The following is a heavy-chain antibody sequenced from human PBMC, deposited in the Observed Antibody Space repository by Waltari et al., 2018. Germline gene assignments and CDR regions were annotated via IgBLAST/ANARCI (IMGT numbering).Heavy chain of an antibody. V-gene: IGHV4-39*02. Sequence: QLQLKESGPRLVKSSETLSLTCTISGGSISTSTHYWAWIRQTPGKGPEWIGSVSYNGNAYYNPSLASRVTMSVDRSKNHFSLDLESVTTPDTSMYFCARSFGGSGSYKFDYWGQGILVTVSS. CDR2: VSYNGNA. J-gene: IGHJ4*02. CDR1: GGSISTSTHY. CDR3: ARSFGGSGSYKFDY. D-gene: IGHD3-10*01.